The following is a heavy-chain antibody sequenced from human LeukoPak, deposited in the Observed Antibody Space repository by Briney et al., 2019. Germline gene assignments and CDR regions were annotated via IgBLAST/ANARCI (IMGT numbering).Heavy chain of an antibody. CDR2: IYSGGST. Sequence: PGGSLRLSCAASGFTVGSNYMSWVRQAPGKGLEWVSVIYSGGSTYYADSVKGRFTISRDNSKNTLYLQMNSLRAEDTAVYYCARYSSSNFDYWGQGTLVTVSS. CDR3: ARYSSSNFDY. D-gene: IGHD6-6*01. J-gene: IGHJ4*02. V-gene: IGHV3-53*01. CDR1: GFTVGSNY.